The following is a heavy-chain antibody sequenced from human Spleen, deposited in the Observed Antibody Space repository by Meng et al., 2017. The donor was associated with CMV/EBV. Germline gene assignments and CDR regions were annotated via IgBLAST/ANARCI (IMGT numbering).Heavy chain of an antibody. CDR1: GFTFSYYS. D-gene: IGHD6-13*01. J-gene: IGHJ4*02. Sequence: GESLKISCVASGFTFSYYSMDWVRQAPGKGLEWVAYISSGSSTMYYADSVKGRFTVSRDNSKNTLYLQMNSLRAEDTAVYYCVQLDLFERQIDYWGQGTLVTVSS. CDR2: ISSGSSTM. CDR3: VQLDLFERQIDY. V-gene: IGHV3-48*01.